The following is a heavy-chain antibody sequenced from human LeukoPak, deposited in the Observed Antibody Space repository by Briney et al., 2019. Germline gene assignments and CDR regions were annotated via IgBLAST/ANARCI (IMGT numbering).Heavy chain of an antibody. CDR3: ARGSSGGSYLPYYFDS. Sequence: ASVMVSCKASGYTFTGNYIHWVRQAPGQGLEWMGWINPNSGGTNYAQKFQGRVTMTRDTSISTAYMELSRLRSDDTAVYYCARGSSGGSYLPYYFDSWGQGTPVTVSS. V-gene: IGHV1-2*02. CDR1: GYTFTGNY. J-gene: IGHJ4*02. CDR2: INPNSGGT. D-gene: IGHD1-26*01.